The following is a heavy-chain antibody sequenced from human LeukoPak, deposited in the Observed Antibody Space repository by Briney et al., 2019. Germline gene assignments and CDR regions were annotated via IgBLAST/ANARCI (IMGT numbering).Heavy chain of an antibody. D-gene: IGHD2-15*01. CDR1: GFTFSNYG. CDR3: AKSCGGGSCYTDY. V-gene: IGHV3-30*02. CDR2: IRYDGSNK. Sequence: GGSLRLSCAASGFTFSNYGMHWVRQAPGKGLEWVAFIRYDGSNKNYADSVKGRFTSSRDNSKNTLYLQMNSRRAEDTAVYYCAKSCGGGSCYTDYWGQGTLVTVSS. J-gene: IGHJ4*02.